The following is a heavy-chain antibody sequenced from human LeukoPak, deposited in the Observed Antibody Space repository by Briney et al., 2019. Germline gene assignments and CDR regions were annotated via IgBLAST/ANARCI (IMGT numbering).Heavy chain of an antibody. CDR1: GGTFSSYA. Sequence: SVKVSCKASGGTFSSYAISWVRQAPGQGLEWMGRIIPILGIANYAQKFQGRVTITADKSTSTAYMELSSLRSEDTAVYYCASRTDYYDSSVPFDYWGQGTLVTVSS. J-gene: IGHJ4*02. D-gene: IGHD3-22*01. CDR2: IIPILGIA. V-gene: IGHV1-69*04. CDR3: ASRTDYYDSSVPFDY.